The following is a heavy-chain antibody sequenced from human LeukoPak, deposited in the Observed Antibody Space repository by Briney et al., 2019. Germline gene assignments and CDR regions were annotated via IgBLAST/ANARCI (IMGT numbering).Heavy chain of an antibody. D-gene: IGHD2-2*01. V-gene: IGHV3-23*01. Sequence: EGSLRLSCAASGFTFNRHAMSWVRQAPGKGLEWVSAISGDGADTYHADSVKGRFTIFRDSSTNALYLQMNSLRAEDTAIYYCAKSDCSPISCYVLDNWGQGTLVTVPS. CDR2: ISGDGADT. CDR1: GFTFNRHA. J-gene: IGHJ4*02. CDR3: AKSDCSPISCYVLDN.